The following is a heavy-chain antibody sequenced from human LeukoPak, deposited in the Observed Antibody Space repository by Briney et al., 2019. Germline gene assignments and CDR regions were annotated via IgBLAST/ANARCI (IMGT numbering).Heavy chain of an antibody. CDR1: GFNLNNYE. Sequence: GSPRLSRSSSGFNLNNYEMNWGRQAPGNGVEGVSYISSSGSTIYYADSVKGRFTISRDNAKNSLYLQMNSLRAEDTAVYYCARGDSSWYVFDYWGQGTLVTVSS. J-gene: IGHJ4*02. D-gene: IGHD6-13*01. CDR2: ISSSGSTI. CDR3: ARGDSSWYVFDY. V-gene: IGHV3-48*03.